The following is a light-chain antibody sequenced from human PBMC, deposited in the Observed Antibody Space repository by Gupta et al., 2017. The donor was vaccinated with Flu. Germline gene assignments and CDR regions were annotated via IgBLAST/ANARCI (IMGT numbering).Light chain of an antibody. Sequence: DIVMTQSPLSLPVTPGEPASISCSSSQSLLHSNGYNYLDWYLQKPGQSPQLLIYLGSNRASGVPDRFSGSGSGTDFTLKISRVEAEDVGVYYCMQALQPLYSFGQGTKLEIK. V-gene: IGKV2-28*01. CDR1: QSLLHSNGYNY. CDR2: LGS. J-gene: IGKJ2*03. CDR3: MQALQPLYS.